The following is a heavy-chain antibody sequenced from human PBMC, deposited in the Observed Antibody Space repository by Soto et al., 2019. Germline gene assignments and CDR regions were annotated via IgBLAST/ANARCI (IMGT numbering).Heavy chain of an antibody. CDR1: GYTFAIYA. Sequence: ASVELCCKASGYTFAIYARQWVRQAPGQRLEWMGWINAGNGNTKYSQKFQGRVTITRDASASTAYMELSSLRSEDTAVYYCARVIDSSSWQDYYYYGMDVWGQGTTVTVSS. J-gene: IGHJ6*02. CDR3: ARVIDSSSWQDYYYYGMDV. CDR2: INAGNGNT. D-gene: IGHD6-13*01. V-gene: IGHV1-3*01.